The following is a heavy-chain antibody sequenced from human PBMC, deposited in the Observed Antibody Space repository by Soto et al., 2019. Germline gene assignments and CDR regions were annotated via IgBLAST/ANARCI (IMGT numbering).Heavy chain of an antibody. CDR3: AKDLDEGDYSGDFHH. V-gene: IGHV3-23*01. Sequence: VQLLESGGGLVQPGGSLRLSCAASGFIFSNYAMNWVRQAPGKGLEWVSAIIGRGGGSFYADSVKGRFTISRDNFKNTLSLQMTSLRAEDTAIYYCAKDLDEGDYSGDFHHWGQGTRVTVSS. D-gene: IGHD4-17*01. CDR2: IIGRGGGS. CDR1: GFIFSNYA. J-gene: IGHJ1*01.